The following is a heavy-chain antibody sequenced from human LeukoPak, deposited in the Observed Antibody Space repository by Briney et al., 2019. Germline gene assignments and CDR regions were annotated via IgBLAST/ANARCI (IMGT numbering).Heavy chain of an antibody. J-gene: IGHJ4*02. V-gene: IGHV4-39*07. D-gene: IGHD3-16*01. Sequence: SETLSLTCTVSGGSISSSSYYWGWIRQPPGKGLEWIGSIYYSGSTYYNPSLKSRVTISVDTSKNQFSLKLSSVTAADTAVYYCATQGLTFVFDYWGQGTLVTVSS. CDR2: IYYSGST. CDR3: ATQGLTFVFDY. CDR1: GGSISSSSYY.